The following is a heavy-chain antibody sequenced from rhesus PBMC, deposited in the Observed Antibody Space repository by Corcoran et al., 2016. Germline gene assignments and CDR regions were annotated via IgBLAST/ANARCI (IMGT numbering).Heavy chain of an antibody. CDR3: AREYSYGNIDY. V-gene: IGHV4S12*01. D-gene: IGHD5-36*01. CDR2: IYKNSERT. J-gene: IGHJ4*01. Sequence: QVQLQESGPGVVKPSETLSLTCAVSGGTISSGYYYWSWIRQPPGKGLEWIGGIYKNSERTNNNPSHKSRGTITKETTKNQVSLKLSSVTATDTAVYYCAREYSYGNIDYWGQGVLVTVSS. CDR1: GGTISSGYYY.